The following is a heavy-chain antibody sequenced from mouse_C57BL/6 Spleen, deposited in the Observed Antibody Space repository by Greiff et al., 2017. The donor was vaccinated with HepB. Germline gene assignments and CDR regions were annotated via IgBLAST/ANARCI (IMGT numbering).Heavy chain of an antibody. V-gene: IGHV1-61*01. J-gene: IGHJ3*01. D-gene: IGHD1-1*01. CDR1: GYTFTSYW. CDR2: IYPSDSET. Sequence: QVQLQQPGAELVRPGSSVKLSCKASGYTFTSYWMDWVKQRPGQGLEWIGNIYPSDSETHYNQKFKDKATLTVDKSSSTAYMQLSSLTSEDSAVYYCAREDYYGSETWFAYWGQGTLVTVSA. CDR3: AREDYYGSETWFAY.